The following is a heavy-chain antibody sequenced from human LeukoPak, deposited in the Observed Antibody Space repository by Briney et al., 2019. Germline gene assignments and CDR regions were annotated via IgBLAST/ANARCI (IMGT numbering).Heavy chain of an antibody. Sequence: PGGSLRLSCAASGFTFSSYGMHWVRQAPGKGLEWVAVISYDGSNKYYADSVKGRFTISRDNSKNTLYLQMNSLRAEDTAVYYCAKDLLRYFDWSYREDAFDIWGQGTMVTVSS. CDR1: GFTFSSYG. V-gene: IGHV3-30*18. D-gene: IGHD3-9*01. CDR2: ISYDGSNK. J-gene: IGHJ3*02. CDR3: AKDLLRYFDWSYREDAFDI.